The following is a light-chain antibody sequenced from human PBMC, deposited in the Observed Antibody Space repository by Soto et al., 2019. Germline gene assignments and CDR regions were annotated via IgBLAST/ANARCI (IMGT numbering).Light chain of an antibody. CDR1: SSNIGAGYD. Sequence: QSVLTQPPSVSGAPGQRVTISCTGSSSNIGAGYDVHWYQQLPGTAPKLLIYRNSNRPSGVPDRFSGSKSGTSASLAIAGLQADDEADYYCQSYASSLSGWEVFGGGTKLTVL. J-gene: IGLJ2*01. CDR2: RNS. CDR3: QSYASSLSGWEV. V-gene: IGLV1-40*01.